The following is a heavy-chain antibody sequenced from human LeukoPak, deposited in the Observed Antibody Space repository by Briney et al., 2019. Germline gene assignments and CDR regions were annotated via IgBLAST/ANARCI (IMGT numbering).Heavy chain of an antibody. Sequence: GGSLRLSCAASGFTFSTCAMRWVRQAPGKGLEWVSAISGSGGNTYYADSVKGRFTISRDNSKNTLYLQMNSLRAEDTAVYFCVKAVFSNYYMDVWGKGTTVTVSS. CDR2: ISGSGGNT. CDR3: VKAVFSNYYMDV. V-gene: IGHV3-23*01. CDR1: GFTFSTCA. J-gene: IGHJ6*03. D-gene: IGHD5/OR15-5a*01.